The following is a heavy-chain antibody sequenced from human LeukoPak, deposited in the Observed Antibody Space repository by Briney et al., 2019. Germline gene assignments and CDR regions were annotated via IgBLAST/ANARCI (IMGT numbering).Heavy chain of an antibody. V-gene: IGHV4-59*08. J-gene: IGHJ6*02. D-gene: IGHD1-26*01. CDR1: GGSISSYY. CDR3: ARRPPRGARYYYYGMDV. CDR2: IYYSGST. Sequence: SETLSLTCTVSGGSISSYYWSWIRQPPGKGLEWIGYIYYSGSTSYNPSLKSRVTISVDTSKNQFSLKLSSVTAADTAVYYCARRPPRGARYYYYGMDVWGQGTTVTVSS.